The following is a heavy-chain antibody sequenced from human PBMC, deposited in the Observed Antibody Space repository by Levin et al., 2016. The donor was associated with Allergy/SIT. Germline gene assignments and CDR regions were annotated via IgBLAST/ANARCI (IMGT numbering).Heavy chain of an antibody. J-gene: IGHJ4*02. CDR3: ARDREYQLLFPFDY. CDR2: ISSSSSYI. V-gene: IGHV3-21*01. Sequence: VRQAPGKGLEWVSSISSSSSYIYYADSVKGRFTISRDNAKNSLYLQMNSLRAEDTAVYYCARDREYQLLFPFDYWGQGTLVTVSS. D-gene: IGHD2-2*01.